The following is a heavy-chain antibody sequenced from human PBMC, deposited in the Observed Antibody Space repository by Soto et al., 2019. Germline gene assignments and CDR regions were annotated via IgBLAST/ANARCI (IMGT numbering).Heavy chain of an antibody. Sequence: QVQLVESGGGVVQPGRSLRLSCATSGFTFSNYGMHWVRQTPGKGLEWVAVISYDGSNKYYADSVQGRFTISRDNSKNTLYLQMNSLRVEDTAVYYCAKVEGVTSLYRHGYGGVDYWGQGILVTVSS. D-gene: IGHD5-18*01. CDR1: GFTFSNYG. CDR3: AKVEGVTSLYRHGYGGVDY. CDR2: ISYDGSNK. V-gene: IGHV3-30*18. J-gene: IGHJ4*02.